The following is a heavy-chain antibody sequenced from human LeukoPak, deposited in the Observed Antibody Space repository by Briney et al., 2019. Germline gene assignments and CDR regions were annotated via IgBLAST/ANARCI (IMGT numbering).Heavy chain of an antibody. CDR2: IYSGGIT. CDR3: ARSGSTYYYGMDV. Sequence: PGGSLRLSCAASGFNVSRNYMSWVRQAPGKGLEWVSVIYSGGITKYADSVKGRFTIDRDNSKNTVYLQMNSLRAEDTAVYYCARSGSTYYYGMDVWGQGTTVTVSS. CDR1: GFNVSRNY. D-gene: IGHD3-10*01. J-gene: IGHJ6*02. V-gene: IGHV3-66*01.